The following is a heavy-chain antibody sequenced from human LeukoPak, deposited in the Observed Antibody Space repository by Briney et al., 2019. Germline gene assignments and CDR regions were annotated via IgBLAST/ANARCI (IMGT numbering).Heavy chain of an antibody. D-gene: IGHD3-16*01. V-gene: IGHV4-38-2*01. Sequence: SATLSLTCAASGYSISRGYSWGWIRQPPGKGLEWIGNIYHSESTHYNPSLKSRVTISPDTSKNQFSRKLSSVTASDTAVYYCARFDHVWETHGMDAFDLWGQGTMVTVSS. CDR2: IYHSEST. CDR3: ARFDHVWETHGMDAFDL. CDR1: GYSISRGYS. J-gene: IGHJ3*01.